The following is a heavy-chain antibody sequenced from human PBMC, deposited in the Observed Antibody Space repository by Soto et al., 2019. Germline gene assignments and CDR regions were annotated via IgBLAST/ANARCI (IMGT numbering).Heavy chain of an antibody. CDR2: TRNKANSYAT. Sequence: TGGSLRLSCAASGFTFSDHYMDWVRQAPGKGLEWVGRTRNKANSYATEYAASVKGRFTISRDDSKNSLYLQMNSLKTEDTAVYYCASSLGYCSSTTCHHYYFDYWGQGTLVTVSS. CDR1: GFTFSDHY. V-gene: IGHV3-72*01. D-gene: IGHD2-2*01. CDR3: ASSLGYCSSTTCHHYYFDY. J-gene: IGHJ4*02.